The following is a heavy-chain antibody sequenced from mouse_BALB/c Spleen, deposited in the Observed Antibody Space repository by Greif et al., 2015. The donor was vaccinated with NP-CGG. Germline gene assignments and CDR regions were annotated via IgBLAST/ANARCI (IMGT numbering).Heavy chain of an antibody. V-gene: IGHV5-17*02. J-gene: IGHJ4*01. CDR2: ISSGSSTI. Sequence: EVKLMESGGGLVQPGGSRKLSCAASGFTFSSFGMHWVRQAPEKGLEWVAYISSGSSTIYYADTVKGRFTISRDNPKNTLLLQMTSLRSEDTAMYYCARRSGYYAMDYWGQGTSVTVSS. CDR1: GFTFSSFG. CDR3: ARRSGYYAMDY.